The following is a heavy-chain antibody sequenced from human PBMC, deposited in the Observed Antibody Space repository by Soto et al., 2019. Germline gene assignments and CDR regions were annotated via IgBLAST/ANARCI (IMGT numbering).Heavy chain of an antibody. CDR2: INVANGDT. CDR1: GYTSTAYP. J-gene: IGHJ4*02. V-gene: IGHV1-3*01. Sequence: QVQLVQSGAEVKKPGASVKVSCKASGYTSTAYPMHWVRQAPGQRLEWMGWINVANGDTGYSQKFQGSVTVTRDTSASTVYMELSSLTSEDTAVYYCARKDYYGAGIYYFDHWGQGTLVTVSS. D-gene: IGHD3-10*01. CDR3: ARKDYYGAGIYYFDH.